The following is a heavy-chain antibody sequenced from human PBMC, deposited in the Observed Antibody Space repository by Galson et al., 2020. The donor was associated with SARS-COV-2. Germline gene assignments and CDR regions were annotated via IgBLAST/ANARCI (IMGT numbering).Heavy chain of an antibody. V-gene: IGHV3-30-3*01. CDR3: AREVRGNIVTDDAFDV. Sequence: GESLKLPCAASGFFFSSHGFHWVRQAPGKGLEWVAVISYDGNRIYYADSVKGRFTISRDNSQNTLFVQMDSLRTEDTAVYYCAREVRGNIVTDDAFDVWGQGTMVIVSS. D-gene: IGHD3-10*01. CDR1: GFFFSSHG. CDR2: ISYDGNRI. J-gene: IGHJ3*01.